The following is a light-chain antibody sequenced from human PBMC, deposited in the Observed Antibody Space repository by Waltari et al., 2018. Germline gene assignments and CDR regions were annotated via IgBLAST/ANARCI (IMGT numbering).Light chain of an antibody. V-gene: IGLV2-14*01. J-gene: IGLJ1*01. Sequence: QSALTQPASVSGSPGQSITISCAGTSSDIGGYNYVSWYQQHPDEAPKLIIYETSKRPSGVSNRFSASKSGDTASLTISGLQADDEAVYYCSSYTTSNAPGVFGTGTKVTVL. CDR3: SSYTTSNAPGV. CDR1: SSDIGGYNY. CDR2: ETS.